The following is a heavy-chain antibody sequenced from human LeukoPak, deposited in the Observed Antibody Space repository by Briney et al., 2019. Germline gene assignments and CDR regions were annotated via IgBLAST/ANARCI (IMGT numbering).Heavy chain of an antibody. CDR3: AGGPQIREADY. V-gene: IGHV3-11*04. CDR2: ISGSGHDI. Sequence: GGSLRLSCAASGFTFSDYYMGWIRQAPGKGLEWLAYISGSGHDINYADSVRGRFIISRGNAKNSLFLQMSNLRAEDSAVYYCAGGPQIREADYWGQGTLVTVSS. D-gene: IGHD3-10*01. CDR1: GFTFSDYY. J-gene: IGHJ4*02.